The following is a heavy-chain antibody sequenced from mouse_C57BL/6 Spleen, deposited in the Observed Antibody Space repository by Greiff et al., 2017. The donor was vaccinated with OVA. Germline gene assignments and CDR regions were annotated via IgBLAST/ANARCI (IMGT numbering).Heavy chain of an antibody. Sequence: QVQLKQPGAELVRPGSSVKLSCKASGYTFTSYWMDWVKQRPGQGLEWIGNIYPSDSETHYNQKFKDKATLTVDKSSSTAYMQLSSLTSEDSAVYYCARREVYYGNYYYAMDYWGQGTSVTVSS. J-gene: IGHJ4*01. CDR2: IYPSDSET. CDR3: ARREVYYGNYYYAMDY. CDR1: GYTFTSYW. V-gene: IGHV1-61*01. D-gene: IGHD2-1*01.